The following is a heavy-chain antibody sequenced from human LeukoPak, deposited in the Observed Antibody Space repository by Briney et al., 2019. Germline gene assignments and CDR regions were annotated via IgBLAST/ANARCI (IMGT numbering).Heavy chain of an antibody. V-gene: IGHV3-74*01. CDR3: VRRYCSGGSCYFDY. CDR1: GLTFSSYW. Sequence: PGGSLRLSCAASGLTFSSYWMHRVRQGPGKGLVWVSGINSDGRSTSYADSVKGRFTISRDNAENTLYLQMKSLRAEDTAVYYCVRRYCSGGSCYFDYWGQGILVAVSS. CDR2: INSDGRST. J-gene: IGHJ4*02. D-gene: IGHD2-15*01.